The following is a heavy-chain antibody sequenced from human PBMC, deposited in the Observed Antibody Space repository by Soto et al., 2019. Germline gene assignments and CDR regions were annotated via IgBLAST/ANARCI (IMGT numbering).Heavy chain of an antibody. J-gene: IGHJ3*02. V-gene: IGHV2-26*01. CDR2: IFSNDEK. CDR1: GFSLSNARMG. CDR3: ARVRNYGDDDEGAFDI. D-gene: IGHD4-17*01. Sequence: QVTLKESGPVLVKPTETLTLTCTVSGFSLSNARMGVSWIRQPQRKALEWLAHIFSNDEKSYSTSLKRRLTISKDPSKSQVVLTMTNMDPVDTATYYCARVRNYGDDDEGAFDIWGQGTMVTVSS.